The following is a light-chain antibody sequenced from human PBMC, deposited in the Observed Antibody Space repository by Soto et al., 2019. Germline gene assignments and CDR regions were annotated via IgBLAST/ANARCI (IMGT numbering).Light chain of an antibody. J-gene: IGKJ2*01. Sequence: EIVLTQSPGTMSLYPGERATLSCRASQSVSSSYLAGYQQKPGQAPRLLIYGASSRATGIPDRFSGSGSGTDFTLTISRLEPEDCAVYYCQQYGSSPPCYTLGQVTKLEIK. CDR2: GAS. CDR3: QQYGSSPPCYT. V-gene: IGKV3-20*01. CDR1: QSVSSSY.